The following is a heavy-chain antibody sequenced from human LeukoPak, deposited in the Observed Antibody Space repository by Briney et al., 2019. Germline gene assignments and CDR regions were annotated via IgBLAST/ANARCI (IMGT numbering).Heavy chain of an antibody. J-gene: IGHJ4*02. Sequence: GESLKISCKASGYSFTSYWIGWVRQMPGKGLECMGIIHPGDSETRCSPSFQGQVTISADKSISTAYLQWSGLKASDTAMYYCARRLGATQPYFDFWGQGALVTVSS. CDR1: GYSFTSYW. CDR2: IHPGDSET. CDR3: ARRLGATQPYFDF. V-gene: IGHV5-51*01. D-gene: IGHD1-26*01.